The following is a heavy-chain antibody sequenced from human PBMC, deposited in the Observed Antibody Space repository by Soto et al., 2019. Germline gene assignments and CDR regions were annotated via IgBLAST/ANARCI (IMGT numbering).Heavy chain of an antibody. D-gene: IGHD2-15*01. J-gene: IGHJ4*02. CDR1: GSSISTSSNY. V-gene: IGHV4-39*01. CDR3: ARHTPAISISDH. Sequence: PSESLSLTYTDSGSSISTSSNYWGSIRQPPGQVLGCIGIIYYSGSTCSNPSLKSRVTISVDPSKNLFSLKLNSVSAADTAVYYCARHTPAISISDHWGQGTLVTVSS. CDR2: IYYSGST.